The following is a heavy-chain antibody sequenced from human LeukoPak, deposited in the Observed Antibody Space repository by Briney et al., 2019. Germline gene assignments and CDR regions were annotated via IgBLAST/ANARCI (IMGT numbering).Heavy chain of an antibody. CDR2: ISGSGGKT. V-gene: IGHV3-23*01. CDR1: GFTVSSNY. Sequence: GGSLRLSCAASGFTVSSNYMSWVRQAPGKGLEWVSAISGSGGKTYYADSVKGRFTISRDNSKNTLYLQMNSLRAEDTAIYYCAKEPPRGSYADFWGQGTLVSVSS. J-gene: IGHJ4*02. CDR3: AKEPPRGSYADF. D-gene: IGHD1-26*01.